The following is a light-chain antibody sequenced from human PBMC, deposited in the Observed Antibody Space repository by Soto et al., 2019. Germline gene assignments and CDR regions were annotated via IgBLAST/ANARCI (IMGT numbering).Light chain of an antibody. CDR2: YAS. J-gene: IGKJ5*01. CDR3: QQRSNWPPSIT. CDR1: QGVYNY. Sequence: EIVLTQSPATLSLSPGERATLSCRARQGVYNYLALYQQKPGQAPRLLIYYASNRATGIPARFSGSGSGTDFTLTISSLEPEDFAVYYCQQRSNWPPSITFGQGTRLEIK. V-gene: IGKV3-11*01.